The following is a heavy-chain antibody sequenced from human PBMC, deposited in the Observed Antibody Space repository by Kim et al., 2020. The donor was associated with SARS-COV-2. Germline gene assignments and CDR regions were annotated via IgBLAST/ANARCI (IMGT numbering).Heavy chain of an antibody. Sequence: SETLSLTCTVSGGSISSYYWSWIRQPPGKGLEWIGYIYYSGSTNYNPSLKSRVTISVDTSKNQFSLKLSSVTAADTAVYYCARDQYGENPYYYYGMDVWGQGTTVTVSS. CDR3: ARDQYGENPYYYYGMDV. D-gene: IGHD4-17*01. CDR2: IYYSGST. V-gene: IGHV4-59*01. J-gene: IGHJ6*02. CDR1: GGSISSYY.